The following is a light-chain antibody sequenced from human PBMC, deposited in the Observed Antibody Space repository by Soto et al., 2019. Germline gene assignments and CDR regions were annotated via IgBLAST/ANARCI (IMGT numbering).Light chain of an antibody. V-gene: IGKV3-15*01. Sequence: EIVLTQSPATLSVSAGGTVTLSCRASQSIRTNVAWYQQIPGQAPRLLVYGASTRATGVPARFSGSGSGIEFNPPIQRLQSEESAFYYCQQYFYWALTWTFGPGTKVQIK. J-gene: IGKJ3*01. CDR2: GAS. CDR1: QSIRTN. CDR3: QQYFYWALTWT.